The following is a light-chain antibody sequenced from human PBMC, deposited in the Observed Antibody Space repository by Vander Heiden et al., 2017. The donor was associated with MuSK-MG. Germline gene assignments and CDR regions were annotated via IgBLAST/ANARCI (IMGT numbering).Light chain of an antibody. CDR3: QQDGSSPFT. Sequence: EIVLTQSPGTLSLSPGERATLSCRASQSVSSSYLAWYQQKPGQAPRLLIYGASSRATGIPDRFSGSGCGTDFTLTISRLEPEDFAVYYCQQDGSSPFTFGPGTKVDIK. V-gene: IGKV3-20*01. J-gene: IGKJ3*01. CDR2: GAS. CDR1: QSVSSSY.